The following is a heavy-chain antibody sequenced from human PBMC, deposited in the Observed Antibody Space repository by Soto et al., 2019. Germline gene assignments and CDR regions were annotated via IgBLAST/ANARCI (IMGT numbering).Heavy chain of an antibody. Sequence: SETLSLTCTVSGGSISSGGYYWSWIRQHPGKGLEWIGYIYYSGSTYYNPSLKSRVTISVDTSKNQFSLKLSSVTAADTAVYYCARVSGGSYVIDYWGQGTLVTVSS. D-gene: IGHD1-26*01. CDR3: ARVSGGSYVIDY. J-gene: IGHJ4*02. V-gene: IGHV4-31*03. CDR2: IYYSGST. CDR1: GGSISSGGYY.